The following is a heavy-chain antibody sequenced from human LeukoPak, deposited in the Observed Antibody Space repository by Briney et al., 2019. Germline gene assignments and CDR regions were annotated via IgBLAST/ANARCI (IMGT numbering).Heavy chain of an antibody. CDR1: GFTFSSYA. CDR2: ISGSGGST. Sequence: PRGSLRLSCAASGFTFSSYAMSWVRQAPGKGLEWVSAISGSGGSTYYADSVKGRFTISRDNSKNTLYLQMNSLRAEDTAVYYCAKGWVKEYYDFWSGSDAFDIWGQGTMVTVSS. D-gene: IGHD3-3*01. CDR3: AKGWVKEYYDFWSGSDAFDI. J-gene: IGHJ3*02. V-gene: IGHV3-23*01.